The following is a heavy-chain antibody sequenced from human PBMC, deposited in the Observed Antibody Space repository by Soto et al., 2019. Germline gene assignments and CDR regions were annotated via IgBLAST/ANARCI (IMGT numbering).Heavy chain of an antibody. CDR1: GAPISSYY. J-gene: IGHJ5*02. V-gene: IGHV4-59*01. D-gene: IGHD4-4*01. CDR2: IFYTGNT. Sequence: ESLSPTCPVSGAPISSYYWSWIRQSPGKGLEWIGQIFYTGNTNYNPSLKSRVTMSVDIPKKQFSLKLRSVTAADTAMYFCARNNVSGVSNSYNWIDPWGQGILVTVYS. CDR3: ARNNVSGVSNSYNWIDP.